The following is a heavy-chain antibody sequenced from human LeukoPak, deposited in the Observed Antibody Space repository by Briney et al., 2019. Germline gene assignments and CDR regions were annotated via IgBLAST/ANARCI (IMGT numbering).Heavy chain of an antibody. CDR1: GFTFSSYA. Sequence: PGGSLRLSCAASGFTFSSYAMHWVRQAPGKGLEGVAVISYDGSNKYYADSVKGRFTISRDNSKNTLYLQMNSLRAEDTALYYCAKDFRVGEDPDYCTMDVWGQGTTVTVSS. J-gene: IGHJ6*02. CDR2: ISYDGSNK. V-gene: IGHV3-30-3*01. CDR3: AKDFRVGEDPDYCTMDV. D-gene: IGHD4-11*01.